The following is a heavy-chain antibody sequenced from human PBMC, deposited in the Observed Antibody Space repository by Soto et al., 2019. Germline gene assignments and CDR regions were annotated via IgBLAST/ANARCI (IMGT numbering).Heavy chain of an antibody. V-gene: IGHV3-53*01. CDR2: TYGGGSS. D-gene: IGHD3-10*02. J-gene: IGHJ4*02. CDR3: TSTPHYCNRGICFTGGFDY. CDR1: GFAVTSNE. Sequence: XGSLRLSCVVTGFAVTSNEHEINWVRQVPGMGLEWVSVTYGGGSSVYADSVKGHFTVSRDISKNTLFLQMKGLKVEDTALYYCTSTPHYCNRGICFTGGFDYWGRGPQVTVSS.